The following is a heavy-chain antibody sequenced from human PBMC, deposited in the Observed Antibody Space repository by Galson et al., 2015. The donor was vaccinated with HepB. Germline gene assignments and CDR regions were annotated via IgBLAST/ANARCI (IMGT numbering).Heavy chain of an antibody. CDR1: GFTFSDYY. CDR3: ARVGSSHLPYYYYGMDV. J-gene: IGHJ6*02. D-gene: IGHD3-10*01. Sequence: SLRLSCAASGFTFSDYYMSWIRQAPGKGLEWVSYISSSSSYTNYADSVKGRFTISRDNAKNSLYLQMNSLRAEDTAVYYCARVGSSHLPYYYYGMDVWGQGTTVTVSS. CDR2: ISSSSSYT. V-gene: IGHV3-11*06.